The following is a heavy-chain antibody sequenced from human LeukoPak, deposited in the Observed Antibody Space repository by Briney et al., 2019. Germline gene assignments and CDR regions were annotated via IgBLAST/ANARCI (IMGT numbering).Heavy chain of an antibody. J-gene: IGHJ6*02. CDR3: ARDQVVVVPAAIYYYYGMDV. CDR1: GYTLTELS. D-gene: IGHD2-2*01. V-gene: IGHV1-24*01. Sequence: ASVKVSCKVSGYTLTELSMHWVRQAPGKGLEWMGGFDPEDGETIYAQKFQGRVTMTEDTSTDTAYMELSSLRSEDTAVYYCARDQVVVVPAAIYYYYGMDVWGQGTTVTVSS. CDR2: FDPEDGET.